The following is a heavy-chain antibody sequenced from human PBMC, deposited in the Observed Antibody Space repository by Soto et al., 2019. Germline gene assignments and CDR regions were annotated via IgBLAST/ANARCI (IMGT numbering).Heavy chain of an antibody. V-gene: IGHV1-3*01. D-gene: IGHD3-10*01. Sequence: ASVKVSCKASGYTFTSYAMHWVRQAPGQRLEWMGWINAGNGNTKYSQKFQGRVTITRDTSASTAYMELSSLRSEDTAVYYCARARGLLWFSYYFDYWGQGTPVTVSS. CDR2: INAGNGNT. CDR3: ARARGLLWFSYYFDY. CDR1: GYTFTSYA. J-gene: IGHJ4*02.